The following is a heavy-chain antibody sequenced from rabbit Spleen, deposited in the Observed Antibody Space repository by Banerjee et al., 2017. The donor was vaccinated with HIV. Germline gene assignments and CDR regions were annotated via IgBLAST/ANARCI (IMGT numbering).Heavy chain of an antibody. D-gene: IGHD6-1*01. CDR1: GFSFSNKAV. CDR2: TDIGNGVK. Sequence: QEQLVESGGGLVKPEGSLKLSCTASGFSFSNKAVMCWVRQAPGKGLELIACTDIGNGVKWYASWAKGRFTIASDNAQNTVDLQMTSLTGADTATYFCARRDVAYGYGTPLGLWGPGTLVTVS. CDR3: ARRDVAYGYGTPLGL. J-gene: IGHJ4*01. V-gene: IGHV1S45*01.